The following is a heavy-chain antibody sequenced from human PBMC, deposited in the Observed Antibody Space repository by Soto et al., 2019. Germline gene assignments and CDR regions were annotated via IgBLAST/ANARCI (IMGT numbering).Heavy chain of an antibody. J-gene: IGHJ5*02. CDR3: ARKDTAMVTGWFDP. CDR1: GYTLTELS. V-gene: IGHV1-8*01. Sequence: ASVKVSCKVSGYTLTELSMHWVRQAPGQGLEWMGWMNPNSGNTGYAQKLQGRVTMTRNTSISTAYMELSSLRSEDTAVYYCARKDTAMVTGWFDPWGQGTLVTVSS. CDR2: MNPNSGNT. D-gene: IGHD5-18*01.